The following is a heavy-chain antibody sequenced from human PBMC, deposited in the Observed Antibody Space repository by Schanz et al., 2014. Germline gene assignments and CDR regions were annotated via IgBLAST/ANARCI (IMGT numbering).Heavy chain of an antibody. CDR2: INSANGNT. D-gene: IGHD6-19*01. CDR1: GYTFTEYT. Sequence: QVQLVQSGPEVEKPGASVKVSCKTSGYTFTEYTMYWLRQAPGQRLEWMGWINSANGNTKYSHRFQGRVTITRDTSATTAYMELSSLRSEDTAVYYCARLGTGMAVAGSVIDSYYYYMDVWGEGTTVTVSS. CDR3: ARLGTGMAVAGSVIDSYYYYMDV. V-gene: IGHV1-3*01. J-gene: IGHJ6*03.